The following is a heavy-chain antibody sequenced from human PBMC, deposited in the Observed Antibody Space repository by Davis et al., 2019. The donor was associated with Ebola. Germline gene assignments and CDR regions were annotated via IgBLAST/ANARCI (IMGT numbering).Heavy chain of an antibody. CDR2: IGSDTSST. CDR1: GFTFSTYT. J-gene: IGHJ6*02. CDR3: AKADDFWSGYPYYYYYGMDV. Sequence: PGGSLRLSCAASGFTFSTYTMNWVRQAPGKGLEWVSYIGSDTSSTYYADSVKGRFTISRDNSKSTLYLQVSSLRAEDTAVYYCAKADDFWSGYPYYYYYGMDVWGQGTTVTVSS. V-gene: IGHV3-48*01. D-gene: IGHD3-3*01.